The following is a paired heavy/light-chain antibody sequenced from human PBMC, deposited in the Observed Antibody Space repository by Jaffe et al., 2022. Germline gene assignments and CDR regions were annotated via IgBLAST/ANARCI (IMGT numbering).Heavy chain of an antibody. CDR1: GFTFSNAW. J-gene: IGHJ1*01. D-gene: IGHD3-16*02. CDR2: IKSKTDGGTT. Sequence: EVQLVESGGGLVKPGGSLRLSCAASGFTFSNAWMSWVRQAPGKGLEWVGRIKSKTDGGTTDYAAPVKGRFTISRDDSKNTLYLQMNSLKTEDTAVYYCTTGKPPHRYYDYIWGSYRYTEYFQHWGQGTLVTVSS. V-gene: IGHV3-15*01. CDR3: TTGKPPHRYYDYIWGSYRYTEYFQH.
Light chain of an antibody. Sequence: DIVMTQSPLSLPVTPGEPASISCRSSQSLLHSNGYNYLDWYLQKPGQSPQLLIYLGSNRASGVPDRFSGSGSGTDFTLKISRVEAEDVGVYYCMQALQTPFAFGQGTKVEIK. J-gene: IGKJ1*01. CDR2: LGS. V-gene: IGKV2-28*01. CDR3: MQALQTPFA. CDR1: QSLLHSNGYNY.